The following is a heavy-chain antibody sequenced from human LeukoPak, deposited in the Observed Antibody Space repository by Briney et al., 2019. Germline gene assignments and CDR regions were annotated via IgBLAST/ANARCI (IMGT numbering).Heavy chain of an antibody. D-gene: IGHD3-10*01. J-gene: IGHJ5*02. V-gene: IGHV5-51*01. CDR2: IYPGDSDT. CDR1: GYSFTNYW. CDR3: ARQRFTMRAYAGNWFDP. Sequence: RESLKISCKGSGYSFTNYWIGWVRQMPGKGLEWMGIIYPGDSDTRYSPSFQDQVTISADKSISTAYLQWSSLKASDTAMYYCARQRFTMRAYAGNWFDPWGQGTLVTVSS.